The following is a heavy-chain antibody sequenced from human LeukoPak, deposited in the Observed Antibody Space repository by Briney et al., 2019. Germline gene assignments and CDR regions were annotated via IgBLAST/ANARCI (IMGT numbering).Heavy chain of an antibody. D-gene: IGHD6-6*01. J-gene: IGHJ4*02. CDR2: IYYSGST. Sequence: SQTLSLTCTVSGASITSGYYCWSCIRHPPGKGLEWMGYIYYSGSTYYNPSLNSRVTLSVDTSKNQFSLNLISVTAADTAVYYCARETHDYSSSYNDYSDFWGQGALVTVSS. CDR3: ARETHDYSSSYNDYSDF. CDR1: GASITSGYYC. V-gene: IGHV4-30-4*08.